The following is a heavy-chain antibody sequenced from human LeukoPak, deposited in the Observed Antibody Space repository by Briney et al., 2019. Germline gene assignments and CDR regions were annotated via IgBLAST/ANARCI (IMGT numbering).Heavy chain of an antibody. CDR2: IYHSGTT. Sequence: SETLSLTCGVSGDSISSTKWWSWVRQPPGKGLEWIGEIYHSGTTNYNPSLKSRVTISVDTSKNQFSLKLSSVTAADTAVYYCARAPRGLEQIDYWGQGTLVTVSS. CDR3: ARAPRGLEQIDY. J-gene: IGHJ4*02. V-gene: IGHV4-4*02. D-gene: IGHD1/OR15-1a*01. CDR1: GDSISSTKW.